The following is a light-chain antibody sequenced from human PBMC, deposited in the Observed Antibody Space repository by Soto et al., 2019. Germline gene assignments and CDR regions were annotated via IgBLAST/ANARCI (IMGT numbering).Light chain of an antibody. V-gene: IGKV3-20*01. CDR2: DAS. CDR3: QEYHGSPVT. J-gene: IGKJ5*01. CDR1: QSIRSGR. Sequence: EIVLTQSPDTLPLSPGERATLSCRASQSIRSGRLAWYQQKPGQAPRLVIFDASNRASGTPERFTGSGSGTDFTLTIARLESEDFAVYYCQEYHGSPVTFGLGTRLESK.